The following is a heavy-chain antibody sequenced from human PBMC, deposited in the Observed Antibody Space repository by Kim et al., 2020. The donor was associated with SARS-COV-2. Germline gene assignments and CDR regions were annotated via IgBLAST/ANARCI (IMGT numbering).Heavy chain of an antibody. J-gene: IGHJ4*02. CDR2: INPNSGGT. CDR1: GYTFTGYY. V-gene: IGHV1-2*02. CDR3: ARGVLLWFGELFGVDY. Sequence: ASVKVSCKASGYTFTGYYMHWVRQAPGQGLEWMGWINPNSGGTNYAQKFQGRVTMTRDTSISTAYMELSRLRSDDTAVYYCARGVLLWFGELFGVDYWGQGTLVTVSS. D-gene: IGHD3-10*01.